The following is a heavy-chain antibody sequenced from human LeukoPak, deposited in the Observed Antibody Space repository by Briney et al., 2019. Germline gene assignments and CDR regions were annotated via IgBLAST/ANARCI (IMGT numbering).Heavy chain of an antibody. CDR3: AREVNFGSGTLDH. V-gene: IGHV4-31*03. J-gene: IGHJ4*02. CDR2: IYYNGNT. D-gene: IGHD3-10*01. CDR1: GGSISGTPYY. Sequence: SQTLSLTCTVPGGSISGTPYYWTWIRQHPGKGLEWIGYIYYNGNTYYNPSLKSRVTISVGTSKNQFSLKLNSVTAADTAVYFCAREVNFGSGTLDHWGQGTLVTVSS.